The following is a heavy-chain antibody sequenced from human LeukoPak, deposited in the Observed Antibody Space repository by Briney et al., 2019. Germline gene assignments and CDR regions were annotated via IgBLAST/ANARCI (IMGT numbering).Heavy chain of an antibody. Sequence: SETLSLTCTVSGGSVSSGSYYWSWIRQPPGKGLEWIGYIYYSGSTNYNPSLKSRVTISVDTSKNQFSLKLSSVTAADTAVYYCARYQYSGSYFWRFDYWGQGTLVTVSS. CDR1: GGSVSSGSYY. D-gene: IGHD1-26*01. V-gene: IGHV4-61*01. CDR2: IYYSGST. CDR3: ARYQYSGSYFWRFDY. J-gene: IGHJ4*02.